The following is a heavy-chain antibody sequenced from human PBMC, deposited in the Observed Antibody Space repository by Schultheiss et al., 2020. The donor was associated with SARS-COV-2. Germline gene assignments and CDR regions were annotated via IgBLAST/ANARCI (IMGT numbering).Heavy chain of an antibody. D-gene: IGHD3-3*01. CDR1: GFTFSSYA. V-gene: IGHV3-30-3*01. CDR3: ARDNGRFLEWLPDGYYYYGMDV. J-gene: IGHJ6*02. CDR2: ISYDGSNK. Sequence: GGSLRLSCAASGFTFSSYAMHWVRQAPGKGLEWVAVISYDGSNKYYADSVKGRFTISRDNSKNTLYLQMNSLRAEDTAVYYCARDNGRFLEWLPDGYYYYGMDVWGRGTTVTVSS.